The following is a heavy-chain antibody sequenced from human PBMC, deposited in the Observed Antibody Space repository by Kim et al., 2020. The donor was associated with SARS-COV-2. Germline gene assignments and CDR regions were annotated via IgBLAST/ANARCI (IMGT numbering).Heavy chain of an antibody. CDR2: INSDGSST. D-gene: IGHD5-12*01. V-gene: IGHV3-74*01. CDR1: GFTFSSYW. Sequence: GGSLRLSCAASGFTFSSYWMHWVRQAPGKGLVWVSRINSDGSSTSYADSVKGRFTISRDNAKNTLYLQMNSLRAEDTAVYYCARGFRGYGGVGYFDLWGRGTLVTVSS. CDR3: ARGFRGYGGVGYFDL. J-gene: IGHJ2*01.